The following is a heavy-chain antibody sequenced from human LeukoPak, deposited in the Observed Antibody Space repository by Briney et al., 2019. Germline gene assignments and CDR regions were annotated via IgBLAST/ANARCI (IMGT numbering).Heavy chain of an antibody. CDR2: INPHNGDT. J-gene: IGHJ4*02. CDR1: GYTFIGYY. Sequence: VSVKVSCKASGYTFIGYYLHWVRQARGQRLEWMGWINPHNGDTNYAQRFQGRVTMTRDTSITTAYMELNRLKSDDTAVYYCATVRDIVIGGGPYYFDYWGQGTLVTVSS. D-gene: IGHD2-15*01. V-gene: IGHV1-2*02. CDR3: ATVRDIVIGGGPYYFDY.